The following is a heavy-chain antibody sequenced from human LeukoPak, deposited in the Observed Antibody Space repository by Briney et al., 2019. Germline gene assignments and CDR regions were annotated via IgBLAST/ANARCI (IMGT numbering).Heavy chain of an antibody. D-gene: IGHD1-14*01. CDR3: ARESLGTTDS. V-gene: IGHV1-18*04. CDR1: GYTFTGYY. Sequence: GASVKVSCKASGYTFTGYYMHWVRQAPGQGLEWMGWISPYNGNTNHVQKLQGRVTMTTDTSTSTVYLELRSLRSDDTAVYYCARESLGTTDSWGQGTLVTVSS. J-gene: IGHJ5*02. CDR2: ISPYNGNT.